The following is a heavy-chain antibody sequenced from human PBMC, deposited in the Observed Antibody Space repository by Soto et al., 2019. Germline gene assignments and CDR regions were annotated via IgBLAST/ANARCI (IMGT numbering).Heavy chain of an antibody. Sequence: QLQLQESGPGLVKPSETLSLTCTVSGGSIDKSTYYWCWIRQPPGKALEWIGSIYYSGSTYYYPSFRSRVTISVDTSRNQFSLKLSSVTAAYTAVYYCARHHESGWYGYWGQGTLVTVSS. CDR1: GGSIDKSTYY. CDR3: ARHHESGWYGY. J-gene: IGHJ4*02. CDR2: IYYSGST. V-gene: IGHV4-39*01. D-gene: IGHD6-19*01.